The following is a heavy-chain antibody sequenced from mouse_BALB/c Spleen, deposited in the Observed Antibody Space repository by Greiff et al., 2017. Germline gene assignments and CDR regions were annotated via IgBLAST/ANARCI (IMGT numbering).Heavy chain of an antibody. CDR1: GYTFTSYW. CDR2: INPSTGYT. CDR3: ARCRYDRFYYAMDY. V-gene: IGHV1-7*01. J-gene: IGHJ4*01. Sequence: QVQLQQSGAELAKPGASVKMSCKASGYTFTSYWMHWVKQRPGQGLEWIGYINPSTGYTEYNQKFKDKATLTADKSSSTAYMQLSSLTSEYSAVYYCARCRYDRFYYAMDYWGQGTSVTVSS. D-gene: IGHD2-14*01.